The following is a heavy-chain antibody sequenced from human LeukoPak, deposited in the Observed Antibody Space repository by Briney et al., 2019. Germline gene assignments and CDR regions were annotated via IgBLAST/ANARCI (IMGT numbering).Heavy chain of an antibody. D-gene: IGHD6-13*01. V-gene: IGHV5-51*01. CDR3: ARHGVGSSWFGFDF. CDR2: INPGDSDP. J-gene: IGHJ4*02. Sequence: GQSLKISCQASGYSFNTYWIGWVRQMPGKGLEWMGIINPGDSDPRYSPSFQGRATISADRSISTAYLQWSSLKASDTAMYYCARHGVGSSWFGFDFWGQGTLVTVSS. CDR1: GYSFNTYW.